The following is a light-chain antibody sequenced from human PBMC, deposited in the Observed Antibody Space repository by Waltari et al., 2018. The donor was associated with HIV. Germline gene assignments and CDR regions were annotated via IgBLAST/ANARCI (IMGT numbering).Light chain of an antibody. V-gene: IGLV2-8*01. CDR3: SSFAGNNDKVV. J-gene: IGLJ2*01. CDR1: SSDVGGYNF. CDR2: PVT. Sequence: QSALTQPPSASASPGQSVTISCTGTSSDVGGYNFVSWYQQRPGKAPKLIVYPVTTRPSGVPDRFSGSKSDNTASLTVSGLQAEDEADYYCSSFAGNNDKVVFGGGTKLTVL.